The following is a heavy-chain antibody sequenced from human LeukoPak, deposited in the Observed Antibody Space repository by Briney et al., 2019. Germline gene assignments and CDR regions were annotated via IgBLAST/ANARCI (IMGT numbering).Heavy chain of an antibody. CDR3: ARSRPLRYFDWLLSPAAFDI. D-gene: IGHD3-9*01. CDR1: GGTFSSYG. J-gene: IGHJ3*02. Sequence: ASVKVSCKASGGTFSSYGIAWVRQATGQGLEWMGWMNPNSGNTGYAQKFQGRVTMTRDTSISTAYMELSSLRSEDTAVYYCARSRPLRYFDWLLSPAAFDIWGQGTMVTVSS. V-gene: IGHV1-8*01. CDR2: MNPNSGNT.